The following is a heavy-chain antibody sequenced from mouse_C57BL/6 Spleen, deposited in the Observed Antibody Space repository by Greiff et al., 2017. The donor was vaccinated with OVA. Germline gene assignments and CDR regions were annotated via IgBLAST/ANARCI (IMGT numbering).Heavy chain of an antibody. CDR3: ATNYDGYFDY. CDR2: ISSGSSTI. CDR1: GFTFSDYG. V-gene: IGHV5-17*01. Sequence: EVKLVESGGGLVKPGGSLKLSCAASGFTFSDYGMHWVRQAPEKGLEWVAYISSGSSTIYYADTVKGRFTISRDNAKNTLFLQMTSLRSEDTAMYYCATNYDGYFDYWGQGTTLTVSS. J-gene: IGHJ2*01. D-gene: IGHD2-3*01.